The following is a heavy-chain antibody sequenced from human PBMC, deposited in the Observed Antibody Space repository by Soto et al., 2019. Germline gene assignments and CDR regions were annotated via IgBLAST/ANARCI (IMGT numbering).Heavy chain of an antibody. CDR3: ARYFAGAFDY. CDR2: ISGSSSSI. CDR1: GFNFSKYS. V-gene: IGHV3-48*02. Sequence: GGSLRLSCAASGFNFSKYSMNWVRQAPGKGLEWASYISGSSSSIDHADSVKGRFTISRDNAKNSVYLQMNNLRDEDTAVYYCARYFAGAFDYWGQGTLVTVSS. D-gene: IGHD3-10*01. J-gene: IGHJ4*02.